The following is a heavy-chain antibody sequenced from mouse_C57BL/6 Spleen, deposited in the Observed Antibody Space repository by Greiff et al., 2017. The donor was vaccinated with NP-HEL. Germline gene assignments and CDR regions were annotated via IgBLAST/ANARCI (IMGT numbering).Heavy chain of an antibody. CDR2: IDPSDSYT. Sequence: QVQLQQPGAELVRPGTSVKLSCKASGYTFTSYWMHWVKQRPGQGLEWIGVIDPSDSYTNYNQKFKGKATLTVDTSSSTAYMQLSSLTSEDSSVYYCAGGGRGKDYWGNGTTLTVSS. CDR3: AGGGRGKDY. CDR1: GYTFTSYW. V-gene: IGHV1-59*01. J-gene: IGHJ2*01. D-gene: IGHD3-3*01.